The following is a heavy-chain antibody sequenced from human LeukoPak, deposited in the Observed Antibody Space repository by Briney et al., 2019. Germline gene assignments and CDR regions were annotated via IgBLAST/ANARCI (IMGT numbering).Heavy chain of an antibody. J-gene: IGHJ1*01. CDR3: AREAGTNWIFGEYFPF. Sequence: GALVKVSCKASGYTFNSHPMHWVRQAPGQRLEWMGWINADNGNTRYSQKLQGRVTITRDTSANTAYMELSGLRSDDTAVYYCAREAGTNWIFGEYFPFWGQGTLVTVSA. CDR1: GYTFNSHP. CDR2: INADNGNT. V-gene: IGHV1-3*01. D-gene: IGHD1-1*01.